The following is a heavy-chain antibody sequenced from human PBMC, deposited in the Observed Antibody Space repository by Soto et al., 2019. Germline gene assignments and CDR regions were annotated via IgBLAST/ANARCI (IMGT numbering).Heavy chain of an antibody. V-gene: IGHV2-5*02. D-gene: IGHD2-15*01. J-gene: IGHJ6*03. CDR2: TYWDGDK. CDR3: VRSVRGQGCSGGSCYYTDV. CDR1: GFSLTTDGVG. Sequence: QITLKESGPTLMKPAQTLTLTCTFSGFSLTTDGVGVGWIRQSPGKALEWLARTYWDGDKRYTPSLKSRLTIITDTSKTQVVLMMSNMDPVDTGTYYCVRSVRGQGCSGGSCYYTDVWGKGTTVTVSS.